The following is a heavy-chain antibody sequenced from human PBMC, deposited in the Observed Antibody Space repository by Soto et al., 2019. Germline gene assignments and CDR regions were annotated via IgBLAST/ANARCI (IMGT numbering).Heavy chain of an antibody. J-gene: IGHJ4*02. CDR1: GLRLRNFA. D-gene: IGHD3-22*01. Sequence: GGSLRLSCAASGLRLRNFATNWVRQAPGKGLEWISTISGGGDSIYYADSVRGRFTVSRDDSKNTVYLQMNSLRVEGTALYYCAKDESTGYVELYWGLGTLVTVS. CDR3: AKDESTGYVELY. CDR2: ISGGGDSI. V-gene: IGHV3-23*01.